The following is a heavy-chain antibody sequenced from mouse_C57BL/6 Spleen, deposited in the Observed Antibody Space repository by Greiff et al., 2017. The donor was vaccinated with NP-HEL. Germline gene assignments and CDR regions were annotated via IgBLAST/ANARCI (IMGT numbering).Heavy chain of an antibody. CDR1: GFSFNTYA. J-gene: IGHJ2*01. D-gene: IGHD4-1*01. Sequence: EVQLVESGGGLVQPKGSLKLSCAASGFSFNTYAMNWVRQAPGTGLEWVARIRSKSNNYATYYADSVKDRFTISRDDSESMLYLQMNNLKTEDTAMYYCVRQGKLGLDYWGQGTTLTVSS. CDR2: IRSKSNNYAT. CDR3: VRQGKLGLDY. V-gene: IGHV10-1*01.